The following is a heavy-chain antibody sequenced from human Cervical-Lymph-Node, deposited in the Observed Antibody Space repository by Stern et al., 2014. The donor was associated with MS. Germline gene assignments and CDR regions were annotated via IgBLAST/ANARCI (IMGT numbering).Heavy chain of an antibody. J-gene: IGHJ6*01. CDR1: GGSISSSSYY. CDR2: IYYSGGT. D-gene: IGHD5-18*01. Sequence: VQLEESGPGLVKPSETLSLTCTVSGGSISSSSYYWGWIRQPPGKGLEWIGHIYYSGGTYYNPSLKSRVTISVDTSRNQFSLKLSSVTAADTAVYYCARHSNLPSSYRMDVWGQGTTVNVSS. CDR3: ARHSNLPSSYRMDV. V-gene: IGHV4-39*01.